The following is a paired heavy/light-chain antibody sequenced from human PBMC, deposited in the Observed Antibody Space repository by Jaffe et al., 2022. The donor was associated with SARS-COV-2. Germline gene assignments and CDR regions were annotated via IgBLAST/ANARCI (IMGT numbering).Light chain of an antibody. CDR2: AAS. Sequence: DIQMTQSPSSLSASVRDRVTITCRASQSISTYLNWYQQKPGKAPKLLIYAASSLQSGVPSRFSGSGSGTDFALTISSLRPEDFATYYCQQSYTAPVTFGQGTKLEIK. CDR1: QSISTY. V-gene: IGKV1-39*01. CDR3: QQSYTAPVT. J-gene: IGKJ2*01.
Heavy chain of an antibody. CDR1: GDTFTNYS. Sequence: QVQLVQSGAEMKKPGASVKVSCKAYGDTFTNYSIHWVRQAPGQGLEWMAVINPRGGTTNYAQNFQGRVSMTRDTPTSTVYMELTSLKSEDTAVYYCARESPDPADTRKGFDHWGQGTLVTVSS. CDR2: INPRGGTT. D-gene: IGHD2-2*01. J-gene: IGHJ4*02. V-gene: IGHV1-46*01. CDR3: ARESPDPADTRKGFDH.